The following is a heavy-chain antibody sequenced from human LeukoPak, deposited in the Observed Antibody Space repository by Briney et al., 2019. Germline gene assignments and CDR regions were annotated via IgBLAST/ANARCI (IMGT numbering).Heavy chain of an antibody. D-gene: IGHD4-23*01. Sequence: GGSLTLSCAVSGITFSSYWMHCVRQAPGKGLVWVSRINSDGRNTNYAQYVKGRFTISRDKAKNTLYLQMNSLRAEDTAVYYCARSVSPGNSVIEDWGRGTLVTVSS. CDR1: GITFSSYW. J-gene: IGHJ4*02. V-gene: IGHV3-74*01. CDR3: ARSVSPGNSVIED. CDR2: INSDGRNT.